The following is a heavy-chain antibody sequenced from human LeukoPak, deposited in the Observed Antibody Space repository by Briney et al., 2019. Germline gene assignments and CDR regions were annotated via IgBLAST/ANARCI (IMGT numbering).Heavy chain of an antibody. Sequence: GGSLRLSCAASGFTFSSYGMHWVRQAPGKGLEWVAFIRYDGSNKYYADSVKGRFTISRDNSKNTLYLQMNSLRAEDTAVYYCAKDQPDSSGYFPLDYWGQGTLVTVSS. CDR3: AKDQPDSSGYFPLDY. J-gene: IGHJ4*02. V-gene: IGHV3-30*02. CDR2: IRYDGSNK. CDR1: GFTFSSYG. D-gene: IGHD3-22*01.